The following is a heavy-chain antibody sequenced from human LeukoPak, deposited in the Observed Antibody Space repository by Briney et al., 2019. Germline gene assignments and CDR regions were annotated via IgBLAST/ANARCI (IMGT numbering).Heavy chain of an antibody. V-gene: IGHV3-74*01. CDR1: GFTFSRYW. D-gene: IGHD6-19*01. CDR2: INSDGSST. J-gene: IGHJ5*02. Sequence: PGGSLRLSCAASGFTFSRYWMHWVRQAPGKGLVWVSRINSDGSSTNYADSVKGRFTISRDNAKNTLYLLMNSLRVEDTAAYYCASSSGGFNWFDPWGQGTLVTVSS. CDR3: ASSSGGFNWFDP.